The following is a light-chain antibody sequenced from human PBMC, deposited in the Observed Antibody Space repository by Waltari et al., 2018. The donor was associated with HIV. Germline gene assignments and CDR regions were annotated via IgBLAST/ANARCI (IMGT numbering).Light chain of an antibody. CDR3: QQYHSVPYT. Sequence: DIVVTQSPDSLVVSLGGKAPIHCRSSRNLLYREHNQNYLAWYRQKAGQPPKLLIYWASTRESGVPDRLSGSGSGTDFALTISNLQPEDVAVYYCQQYHSVPYTFGQGTRLEI. CDR1: RNLLYREHNQNY. CDR2: WAS. J-gene: IGKJ2*01. V-gene: IGKV4-1*01.